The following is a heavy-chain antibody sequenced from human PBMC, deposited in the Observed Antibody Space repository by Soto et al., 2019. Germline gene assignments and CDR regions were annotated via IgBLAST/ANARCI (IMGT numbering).Heavy chain of an antibody. Sequence: QVQLQESGPGLVKPSQTLSLTCTVSGGSISSGGYYWSWIRQHPGKGLEWIGYIYYSGSTYYNPYLKSRVTISVDTSKNQFSLKLSSVTAADTAVYYCARDKVEMATIASGLDAFDIWGQGTMVTVSS. CDR1: GGSISSGGYY. D-gene: IGHD5-12*01. CDR2: IYYSGST. V-gene: IGHV4-31*03. J-gene: IGHJ3*02. CDR3: ARDKVEMATIASGLDAFDI.